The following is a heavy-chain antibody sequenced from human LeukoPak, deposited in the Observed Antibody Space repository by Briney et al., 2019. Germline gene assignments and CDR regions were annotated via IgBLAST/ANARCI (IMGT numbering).Heavy chain of an antibody. J-gene: IGHJ5*02. CDR3: ARDLGTAAGQARFDP. CDR1: GGSISSRRYY. CDR2: INYSGST. V-gene: IGHV4-39*07. Sequence: SETLSLTCPVAGGSISSRRYYWGWLRQPPGKGLEWIGNINYSGSTKYNPSLDSRATISVQTSKKQCSLKLRYVTARDTATYYCARDLGTAAGQARFDPWGQGTLVTVSS. D-gene: IGHD6-13*01.